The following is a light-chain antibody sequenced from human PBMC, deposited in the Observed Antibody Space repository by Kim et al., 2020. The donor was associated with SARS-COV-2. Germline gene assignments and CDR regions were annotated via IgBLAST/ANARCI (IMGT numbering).Light chain of an antibody. J-gene: IGLJ3*02. CDR2: GDS. V-gene: IGLV3-9*01. Sequence: SVALGQTARITWGGTNIGTKNVNCFQQKPGQAPVLVIGGDSNRPSGIPERFSGSNSGNTATLTISRAQPGDEADYYCQVWDSSTGVFGGGTQLTVL. CDR3: QVWDSSTGV. CDR1: NIGTKN.